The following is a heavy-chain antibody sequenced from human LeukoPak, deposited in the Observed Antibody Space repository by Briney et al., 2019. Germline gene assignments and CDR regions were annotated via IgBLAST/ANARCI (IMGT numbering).Heavy chain of an antibody. Sequence: PGGSVRLSCAASGFTFSSYSMHWVRQAPGKGLEGVSSISSSSSCIYYADPVKGRFTISRDNAKNSLYLQMNSLRAEDTAVYYCASEMATEEYYFEYWGQGTLVTVSS. CDR1: GFTFSSYS. V-gene: IGHV3-21*01. CDR3: ASEMATEEYYFEY. D-gene: IGHD5-24*01. J-gene: IGHJ4*02. CDR2: ISSSSSCI.